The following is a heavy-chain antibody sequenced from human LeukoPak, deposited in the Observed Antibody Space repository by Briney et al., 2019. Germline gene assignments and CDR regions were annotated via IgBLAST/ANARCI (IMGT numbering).Heavy chain of an antibody. CDR2: IYTSGST. CDR3: ASIAYYYDSSGYYSGWYFQH. Sequence: SETLSLTCTVSGGSISSYYWSWIRQPAGKGLEWIGRIYTSGSTNYNPSLKSRVTMSVDTSKNQFSLKLSSVTAADTAVYYCASIAYYYDSSGYYSGWYFQHLGQGTLVTVSS. J-gene: IGHJ1*01. D-gene: IGHD3-22*01. V-gene: IGHV4-4*07. CDR1: GGSISSYY.